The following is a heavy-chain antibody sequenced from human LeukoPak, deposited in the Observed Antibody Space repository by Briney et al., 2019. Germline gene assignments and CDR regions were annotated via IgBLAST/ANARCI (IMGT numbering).Heavy chain of an antibody. V-gene: IGHV3-11*05. CDR2: IIGSSSYT. CDR3: ARDTRSLAAPGLDY. CDR1: GFTFRDSY. D-gene: IGHD6-13*01. Sequence: KPGGSLRLSCAASGFTFRDSYMSWIRQAPGKDLEWLSYIIGSSSYTQYARSVRGRFIISRDKAQKSLYLQMNSLRVEDTAVYYCARDTRSLAAPGLDYWGQGTLVTVSS. J-gene: IGHJ4*02.